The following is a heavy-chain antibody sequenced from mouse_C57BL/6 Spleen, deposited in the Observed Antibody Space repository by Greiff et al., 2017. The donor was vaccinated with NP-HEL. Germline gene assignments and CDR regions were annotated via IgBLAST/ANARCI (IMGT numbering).Heavy chain of an antibody. CDR3: ARSGYDDAY. CDR2: IDPSDSYT. Sequence: QVQLQQSGAELVRPGTSVKLSCKASGYTFTSYWMHWVKQRPGHGLEWIGVIDPSDSYTNYNQKFKGKATLTVDTSSSTAYMQLSSLTSEDSAVYYCARSGYDDAYWGQGTLVTVSA. V-gene: IGHV1-59*01. CDR1: GYTFTSYW. J-gene: IGHJ3*01. D-gene: IGHD2-2*01.